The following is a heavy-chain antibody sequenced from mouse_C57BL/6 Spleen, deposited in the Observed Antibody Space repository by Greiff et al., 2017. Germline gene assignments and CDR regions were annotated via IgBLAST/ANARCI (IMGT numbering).Heavy chain of an antibody. D-gene: IGHD2-1*01. CDR2: INPNNGGT. J-gene: IGHJ2*01. V-gene: IGHV1-22*01. Sequence: EVQLQQSGPELVKPGASVKMSCKASGYTFTDYNMHWVKQSHGKSLEWIGYINPNNGGTSYNQKFKGKATLTVNKSSSTAYMELRSLTSEDSAVYYCARYGNYEDYFDYWGQGTTLTVSS. CDR1: GYTFTDYN. CDR3: ARYGNYEDYFDY.